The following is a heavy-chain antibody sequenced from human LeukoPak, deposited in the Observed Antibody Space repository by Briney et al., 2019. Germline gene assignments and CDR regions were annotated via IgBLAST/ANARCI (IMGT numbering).Heavy chain of an antibody. CDR2: IQYDGSNE. D-gene: IGHD2-8*01. Sequence: GGSLRLSCAASGFTFSSYGMHWVRQAPGKGLEWVAYIQYDGSNEQYADSVKGRFSISRDSSKNILYLQLNSLRAEDTGVYYCAKDRCSNGIGCYHYYMDVWGKGTTVTISS. CDR3: AKDRCSNGIGCYHYYMDV. CDR1: GFTFSSYG. V-gene: IGHV3-30*02. J-gene: IGHJ6*03.